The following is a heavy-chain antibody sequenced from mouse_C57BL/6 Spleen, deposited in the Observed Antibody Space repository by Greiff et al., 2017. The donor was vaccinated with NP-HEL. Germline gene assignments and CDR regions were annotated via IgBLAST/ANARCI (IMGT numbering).Heavy chain of an antibody. CDR3: TRGQCYYFDY. D-gene: IGHD6-1*01. V-gene: IGHV1-15*01. CDR1: GYTFTDYE. Sequence: VKLMESGAELVRPGASVTLSCKASGYTFTDYEMHWVKQTPVHGLEWIGAIDPETGGTAYNQKFKGKAILTADKSSSTAYMELRSLTSEDSAVYYCTRGQCYYFDYWGQGTTLTVSS. CDR2: IDPETGGT. J-gene: IGHJ2*01.